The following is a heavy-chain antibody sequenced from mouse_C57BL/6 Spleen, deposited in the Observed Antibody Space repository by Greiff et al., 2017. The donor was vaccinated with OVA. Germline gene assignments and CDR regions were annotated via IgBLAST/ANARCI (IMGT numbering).Heavy chain of an antibody. V-gene: IGHV1-50*01. D-gene: IGHD1-1*01. CDR2: IDPSDSYT. Sequence: QVQLQQPGAELVKPGASVKLSCKASGYTFTSYWMQWVKQRPGQGLEWIGEIDPSDSYTNYNQKFKGKATLTVDTSSSTAYMELGRLTSEDSAVYYCARYGSSVWDYWGKGTTLTVSS. CDR3: ARYGSSVWDY. J-gene: IGHJ2*01. CDR1: GYTFTSYW.